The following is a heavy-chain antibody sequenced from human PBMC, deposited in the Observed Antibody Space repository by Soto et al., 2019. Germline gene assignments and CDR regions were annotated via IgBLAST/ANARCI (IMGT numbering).Heavy chain of an antibody. J-gene: IGHJ5*02. CDR2: IYWNDDK. CDR1: GFSLSTSGVG. Sequence: SGPTLVNPTQTLTLTCTFSGFSLSTSGVGVGWIRQPPGKALEWLAPIYWNDDKRYSPSLKSRLTITKDTSKNQVVLTLTNMDPVDTATYYCAHSLYSNYVDWFDPWGQGTLVTVSS. V-gene: IGHV2-5*01. CDR3: AHSLYSNYVDWFDP. D-gene: IGHD4-4*01.